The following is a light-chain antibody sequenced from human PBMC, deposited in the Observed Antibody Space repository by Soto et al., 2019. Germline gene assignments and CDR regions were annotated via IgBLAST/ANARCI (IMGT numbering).Light chain of an antibody. V-gene: IGKV3-15*01. J-gene: IGKJ5*01. CDR3: QQYKNWPS. Sequence: IVLTQSPATLSVSPGARATLSCRASQTVXRNLAWYQQRPGQAPRLLISDVFTRAAGIPAMFSGSGSETEFTLTIRTLHYEDVEVYYCQQYKNWPSFGQGTRLEIK. CDR1: QTVXRN. CDR2: DVF.